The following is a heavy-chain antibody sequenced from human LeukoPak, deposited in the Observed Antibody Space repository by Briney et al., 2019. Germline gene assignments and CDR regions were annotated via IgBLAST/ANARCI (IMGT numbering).Heavy chain of an antibody. CDR1: GGSISSYY. D-gene: IGHD5-24*01. Sequence: SETLSLTCTVFGGSISSYYWSWIRQPPGKGLEWIGYIYYSGSTNYNPSLKSRVTRTVDTPKHQFSLKLSSVTAADTAGYYCAGDTFVEMATAGPPWGQGTLVTVSS. J-gene: IGHJ5*02. CDR3: AGDTFVEMATAGPP. V-gene: IGHV4-59*08. CDR2: IYYSGST.